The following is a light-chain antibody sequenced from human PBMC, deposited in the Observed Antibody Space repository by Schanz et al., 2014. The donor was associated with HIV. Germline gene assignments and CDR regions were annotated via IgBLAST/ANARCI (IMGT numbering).Light chain of an antibody. Sequence: QSALTQPPSASGSPGQSVTISCTGTSSDVGGYNYVSWYQQHPGKAPKLMIYEVSKRPSGVPDRFSGSKSGNTASLTVSGLQAEDEADYFCSSYEGNNILVFGGGTKLTVL. J-gene: IGLJ3*02. CDR1: SSDVGGYNY. CDR2: EVS. CDR3: SSYEGNNILV. V-gene: IGLV2-8*01.